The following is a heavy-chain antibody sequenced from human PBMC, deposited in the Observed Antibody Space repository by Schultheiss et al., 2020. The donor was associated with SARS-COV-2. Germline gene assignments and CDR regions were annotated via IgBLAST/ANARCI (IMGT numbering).Heavy chain of an antibody. J-gene: IGHJ6*02. V-gene: IGHV3-48*03. CDR2: ISSSGSTI. CDR1: GFTFSSYE. D-gene: IGHD3-3*01. CDR3: ARDRDYDFWSGDYYYYGMDV. Sequence: GGSLRLSCAASGFTFSSYEMNWVRQAPGKGLEWVSYISSSGSTIYYADSVKGRFTISRDNAKNSLYLQMNSLRAEDTAVYYCARDRDYDFWSGDYYYYGMDVWGQGTTVTVSS.